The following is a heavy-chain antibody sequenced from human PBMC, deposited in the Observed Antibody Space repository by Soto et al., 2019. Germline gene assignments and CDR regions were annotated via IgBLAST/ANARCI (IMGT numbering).Heavy chain of an antibody. V-gene: IGHV3-30*18. D-gene: IGHD2-21*02. CDR2: ISYDGSNK. J-gene: IGHJ4*02. Sequence: GGSLRLSCAASGFTFSSYGMHWVRQAPGKGLEWVAVISYDGSNKYYADSVKGRFTISRDNSKNTLYLQMNSLRAEDTAMYYCAKDALAYCGGDCPSDYWGQGTLVTVSS. CDR3: AKDALAYCGGDCPSDY. CDR1: GFTFSSYG.